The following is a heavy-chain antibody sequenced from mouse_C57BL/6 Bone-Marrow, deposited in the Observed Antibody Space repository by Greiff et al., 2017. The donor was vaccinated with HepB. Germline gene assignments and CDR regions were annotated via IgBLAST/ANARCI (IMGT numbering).Heavy chain of an antibody. Sequence: EVKLMESGPGMVKPSQSLSLTFTVTGYSITSGYDWHWIRHFPGNKLEWMGYISYSGSTNYNPSLKSRISITHDTSKNHFFLKLNSVTTEDTATYYCATYDYDGAWFAYWGQGTLVTVSA. D-gene: IGHD2-4*01. CDR2: ISYSGST. CDR3: ATYDYDGAWFAY. J-gene: IGHJ3*01. V-gene: IGHV3-1*01. CDR1: GYSITSGYD.